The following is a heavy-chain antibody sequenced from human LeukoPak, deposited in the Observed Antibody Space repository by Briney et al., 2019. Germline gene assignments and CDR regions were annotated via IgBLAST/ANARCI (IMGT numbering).Heavy chain of an antibody. Sequence: GASVKVSCKASGYTFTSYDINWVRQATGQGLEWMGWMNPNSGNTGYAQKFQGRVTITRNTSISTAYMELSSLRSEDTAVYYCARAPITLVRGAPARWYFDLWGRGTLVTVSS. CDR1: GYTFTSYD. J-gene: IGHJ2*01. V-gene: IGHV1-8*03. CDR3: ARAPITLVRGAPARWYFDL. D-gene: IGHD3-10*01. CDR2: MNPNSGNT.